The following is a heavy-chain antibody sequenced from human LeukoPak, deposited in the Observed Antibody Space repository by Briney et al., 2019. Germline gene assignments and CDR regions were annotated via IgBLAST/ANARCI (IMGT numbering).Heavy chain of an antibody. CDR3: ASGHSANDYSFHY. CDR2: LSYDGGGQ. CDR1: GFTFSRYA. Sequence: GGSLRLSCAASGFTFSRYAMHWVRQAPGKGLEWVALLSYDGGGQYYADSVKGRFTISRDISKNTVYLQTSSLRVEDTAVYYCASGHSANDYSFHYWGQGTLVTVSS. V-gene: IGHV3-30-3*01. J-gene: IGHJ4*02. D-gene: IGHD5-12*01.